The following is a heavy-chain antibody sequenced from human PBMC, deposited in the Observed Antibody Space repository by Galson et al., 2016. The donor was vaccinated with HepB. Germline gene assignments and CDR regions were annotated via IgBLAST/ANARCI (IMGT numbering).Heavy chain of an antibody. V-gene: IGHV3-23*01. CDR2: ISGSGGDT. CDR3: AKGSGRAGYNCVPIES. CDR1: GFTFRNYA. Sequence: SLRLSCAASGFTFRNYAMSWVRQAPGKGLEWVASISGSGGDTYIADSVEGRFTISRDNSKNTVDLQMHSLKVDDTAVYFCAKGSGRAGYNCVPIESWGQGTLVPVSS. D-gene: IGHD1-20*01. J-gene: IGHJ4*02.